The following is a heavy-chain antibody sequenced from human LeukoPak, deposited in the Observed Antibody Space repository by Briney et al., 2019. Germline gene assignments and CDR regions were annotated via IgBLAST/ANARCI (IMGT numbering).Heavy chain of an antibody. V-gene: IGHV7-4-1*02. J-gene: IGHJ3*02. CDR2: INTNTGNP. Sequence: ASVKVSCKASGYTFTSYGISWVRQAPGQGLEWMGWINTNTGNPTYAQGFTGRFVFSLDTSVSTAYLQISSLKAEDTAVYYCALEYKYENWGRLAFDIWGPGTRVTVSS. D-gene: IGHD1-1*01. CDR1: GYTFTSYG. CDR3: ALEYKYENWGRLAFDI.